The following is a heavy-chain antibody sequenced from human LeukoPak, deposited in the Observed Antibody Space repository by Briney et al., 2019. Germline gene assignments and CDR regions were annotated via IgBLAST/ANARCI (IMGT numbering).Heavy chain of an antibody. D-gene: IGHD3-9*01. J-gene: IGHJ4*02. CDR1: GFTVSSNY. CDR3: AKDMRFDWTPYYFDY. V-gene: IGHV3-53*01. CDR2: IYRGGST. Sequence: GGSLRLSCAASGFTVSSNYMSWVRQAPGKGLEWVSVIYRGGSTYYADSVKGRVTISRDNSRNTLYLQMNSLRAEDTAVYYCAKDMRFDWTPYYFDYWGQGTLVTVSS.